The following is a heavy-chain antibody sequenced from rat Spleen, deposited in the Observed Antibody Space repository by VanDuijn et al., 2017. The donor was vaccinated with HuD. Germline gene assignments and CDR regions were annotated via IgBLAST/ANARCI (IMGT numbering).Heavy chain of an antibody. J-gene: IGHJ2*01. CDR1: GFTFSNYD. D-gene: IGHD4-3*01. CDR3: ARHFGLYYFDY. Sequence: EVEIVESGGGLVQPGGSMKLSCAASGFTFSNYDMAWVRQAPKKGLEWVATIRHDGSGTNYGDSVKGRFTISRDNAESTLYLQMDSLRSEDTATYYCARHFGLYYFDYWGQGVMVTVSS. V-gene: IGHV5-7*01. CDR2: IRHDGSGT.